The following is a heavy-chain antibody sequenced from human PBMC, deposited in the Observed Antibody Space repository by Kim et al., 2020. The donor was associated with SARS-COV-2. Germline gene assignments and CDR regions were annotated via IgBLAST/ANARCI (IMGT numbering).Heavy chain of an antibody. V-gene: IGHV3-23*01. CDR2: ISGSGGST. D-gene: IGHD3-10*01. J-gene: IGHJ4*02. Sequence: GGSLRLSCAASGFTFSSYAMSWVRQAPGKGLEWVSAISGSGGSTYYADSGKGRFTISRDNSKNTLYLQMNSLGAEDTAVYYCAKDILLWFGEWDYWGQGTLVTVSS. CDR3: AKDILLWFGEWDY. CDR1: GFTFSSYA.